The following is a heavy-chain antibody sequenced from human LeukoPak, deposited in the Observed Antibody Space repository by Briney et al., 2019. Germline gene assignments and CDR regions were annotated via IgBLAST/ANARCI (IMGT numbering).Heavy chain of an antibody. J-gene: IGHJ5*02. V-gene: IGHV4-39*01. CDR3: ARYSYGYNWFDP. D-gene: IGHD5-18*01. Sequence: SQTLSLTCTVSGGSISSGSYYWGWIRQPPGKGLEWIGSIYYSGSTYYNPSLKSRVTISVDTSKNQFSLKLSSVTAADTAVYYCARYSYGYNWFDPWGQGTLVTVSS. CDR1: GGSISSGSYY. CDR2: IYYSGST.